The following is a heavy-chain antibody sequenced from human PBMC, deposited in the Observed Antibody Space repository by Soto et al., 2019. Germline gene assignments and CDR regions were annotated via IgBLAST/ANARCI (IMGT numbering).Heavy chain of an antibody. J-gene: IGHJ5*02. CDR2: IIPSLGLL. V-gene: IGHV1-69*02. CDR1: GGTFSSYS. Sequence: QVHLLQSGAEVKKPGSSVKVACKASGGTFSSYSISWVRQAPGQGLEWMGRIIPSLGLLNYAQKFQGRVRITADKSTSTAYMEPSGLRSEDTAVYYCVLPVSPIPPWGQGTLVTVSS. CDR3: VLPVSPIPP.